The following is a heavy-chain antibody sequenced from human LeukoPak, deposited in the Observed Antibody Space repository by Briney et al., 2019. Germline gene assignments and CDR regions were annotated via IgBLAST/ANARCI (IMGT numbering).Heavy chain of an antibody. Sequence: PGGSLRLSCAPSGFTVSSYETYWVREGLQRGRELVSYLSRIRRDRYDADSVSGRFSICRDNAKNSVFLQINSLRAEDTAVYYCAREEILTGLNSQYYYYYMDVWGKGTTVTVSS. V-gene: IGHV3-48*03. CDR2: LSRIRRDR. J-gene: IGHJ6*03. D-gene: IGHD3-9*01. CDR3: AREEILTGLNSQYYYYYMDV. CDR1: GFTVSSYE.